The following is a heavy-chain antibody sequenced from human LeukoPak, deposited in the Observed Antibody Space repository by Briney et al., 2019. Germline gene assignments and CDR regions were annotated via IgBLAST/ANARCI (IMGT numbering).Heavy chain of an antibody. Sequence: GGSLRLSCAASGFTVSSNYMSWVRQAPGKGLEWVSVIYSGGSTYYADSVKGRFTISRDNSKNTLYLQVNSLRAEDTAVYYCARTRGGYDSGYYYYYMDVWGKGTTVTVSS. CDR1: GFTVSSNY. CDR3: ARTRGGYDSGYYYYYMDV. D-gene: IGHD5-12*01. J-gene: IGHJ6*03. CDR2: IYSGGST. V-gene: IGHV3-66*02.